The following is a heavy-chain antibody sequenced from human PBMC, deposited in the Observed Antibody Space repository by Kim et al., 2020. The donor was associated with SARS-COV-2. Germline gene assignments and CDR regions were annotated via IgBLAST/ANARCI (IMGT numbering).Heavy chain of an antibody. CDR3: TFTIFGVVTLSYYYYGMDV. Sequence: GGSLRLSCAASGFTFSNAWMSWVRQAPGKGLEWVGRIKSKTDGGTTDYAAPVKGRFTISRDDSKNTLYLQMNSLKTEDTAVYYCTFTIFGVVTLSYYYYGMDVWGQGTTVTVSS. CDR1: GFTFSNAW. V-gene: IGHV3-15*01. D-gene: IGHD3-3*01. J-gene: IGHJ6*02. CDR2: IKSKTDGGTT.